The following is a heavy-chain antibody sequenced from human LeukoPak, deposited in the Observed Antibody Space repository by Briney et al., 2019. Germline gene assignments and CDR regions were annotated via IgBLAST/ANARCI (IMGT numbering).Heavy chain of an antibody. CDR2: LYVSGST. V-gene: IGHV4-4*07. D-gene: IGHD6-19*01. CDR1: GDSITSSY. CDR3: VRDLSSAWYAFDY. J-gene: IGHJ4*02. Sequence: SETLSLTCTVSGDSITSSYWSWIRQTAGKGLEWIGRLYVSGSTNYNPSLMSRVSISVDKSKNQFTINLSSVTAADTAVYYCVRDLSSAWYAFDYWGQGILVTVSS.